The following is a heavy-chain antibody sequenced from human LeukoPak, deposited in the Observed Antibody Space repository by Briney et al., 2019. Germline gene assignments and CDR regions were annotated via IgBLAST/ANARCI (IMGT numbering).Heavy chain of an antibody. D-gene: IGHD6-19*01. J-gene: IGHJ4*02. V-gene: IGHV3-23*01. CDR1: GFTFSSYA. CDR3: ARGAYSSGWTWGY. Sequence: GGSLRLSCAASGFTFSSYAMSWVRQAPGKGLEWVSAISGSGGSTYYADSVKGRFTISRDNSKNTLYLQMNSLRVEDTAVYYCARGAYSSGWTWGYWGQGTLVTVSS. CDR2: ISGSGGST.